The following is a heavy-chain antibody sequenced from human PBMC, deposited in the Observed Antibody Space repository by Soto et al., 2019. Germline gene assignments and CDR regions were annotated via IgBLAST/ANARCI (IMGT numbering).Heavy chain of an antibody. V-gene: IGHV1-2*02. Sequence: SVKVACKASGHTFRGHHMHWLLQAPGHGREWMTYIALDTGNTASSQKLQGRVTTTRDTSFTTAYMDLSGLGSDDTALYYCVLERTRTGGFDYWGQGTRVTVSS. CDR2: IALDTGNT. D-gene: IGHD1-1*01. CDR3: VLERTRTGGFDY. J-gene: IGHJ4*02. CDR1: GHTFRGHH.